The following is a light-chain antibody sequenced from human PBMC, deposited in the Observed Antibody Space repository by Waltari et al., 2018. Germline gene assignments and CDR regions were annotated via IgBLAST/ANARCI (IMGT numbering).Light chain of an antibody. CDR2: WAS. Sequence: DIVMTQSPDSLAVSLGERATIDCRSSQSLLYSSNNKNYLAWYQQRPGQPPKLLFYWASSRESGVPDRFTAAGSGTHFTLTTTSLQAEDVAVYYCQQYYDTPFTFGPGTKVDI. J-gene: IGKJ3*01. V-gene: IGKV4-1*01. CDR3: QQYYDTPFT. CDR1: QSLLYSSNNKNY.